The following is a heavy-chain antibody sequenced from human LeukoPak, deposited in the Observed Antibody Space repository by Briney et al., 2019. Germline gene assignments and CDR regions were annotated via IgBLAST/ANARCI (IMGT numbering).Heavy chain of an antibody. V-gene: IGHV4-59*01. CDR1: GGSISSYY. Sequence: SETLSLTCTVSGGSISSYYWSWIRQPPGKGLEWIGYIYYSGSTNYNPSLKSRVTISVDTSKNQFSLKLSSVTAADTAVYYCARTLSGDYFDYWGQGTLVTVSS. J-gene: IGHJ4*02. CDR2: IYYSGST. D-gene: IGHD1-26*01. CDR3: ARTLSGDYFDY.